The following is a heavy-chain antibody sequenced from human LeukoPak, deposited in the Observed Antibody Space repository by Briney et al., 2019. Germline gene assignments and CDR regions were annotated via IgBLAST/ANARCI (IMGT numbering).Heavy chain of an antibody. D-gene: IGHD5-18*01. J-gene: IGHJ4*02. Sequence: GGSLRLSCAASGFTFSSYAMSWVRQAPGKGLEWVSAISDSGSSTYYADSVKGRFTISRDNSKNTLHPQMNSLRAEDTAIYYCATYRQILLPFESWGQGTLVTVSS. CDR3: ATYRQILLPFES. V-gene: IGHV3-23*01. CDR2: ISDSGSST. CDR1: GFTFSSYA.